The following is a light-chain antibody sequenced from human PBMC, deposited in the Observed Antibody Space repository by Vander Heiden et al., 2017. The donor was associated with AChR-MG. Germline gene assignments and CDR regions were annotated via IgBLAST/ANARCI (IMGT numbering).Light chain of an antibody. Sequence: QSVLTQPPSVSGSPGQSVTISCTGTSSDVGAYDYVSWYQQHPGKAPKLMIYDVTKRPSGVSSRFSGSKSGNTASLTISGLQAEDEADYYCSSITNSSNRLFGGGTKLTVL. CDR1: SSDVGAYDY. CDR3: SSITNSSNRL. J-gene: IGLJ2*01. V-gene: IGLV2-14*03. CDR2: DVT.